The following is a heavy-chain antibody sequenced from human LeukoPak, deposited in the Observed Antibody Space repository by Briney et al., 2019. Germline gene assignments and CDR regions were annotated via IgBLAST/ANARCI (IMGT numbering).Heavy chain of an antibody. CDR1: GFTFSNYW. Sequence: GGSLRLSCAASGFTFSNYWMSWVRQAPGRGLEWVANIKQDGSEKYYVDSVKGRFTISRDNAKNSLYLQMNSLRAEDTAVYYCASTTLAGSRDVWGQGTTVTVSS. CDR2: IKQDGSEK. CDR3: ASTTLAGSRDV. J-gene: IGHJ6*02. V-gene: IGHV3-7*01. D-gene: IGHD3-3*02.